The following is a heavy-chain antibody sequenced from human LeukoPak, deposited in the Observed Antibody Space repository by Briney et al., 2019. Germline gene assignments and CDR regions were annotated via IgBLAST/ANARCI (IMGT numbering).Heavy chain of an antibody. CDR1: GFTFSNFW. V-gene: IGHV3-7*05. Sequence: PGGSLRLSCAASGFTFSNFWMSWVRKAPGKGLEWVANIRGDGSEKYHVDSVKGRFTISRDNAKNSLYLQMNSLRAEDTAVYYCAKFPYGDYAHYWGPGTLVTVSS. J-gene: IGHJ4*02. CDR3: AKFPYGDYAHY. CDR2: IRGDGSEK. D-gene: IGHD4-17*01.